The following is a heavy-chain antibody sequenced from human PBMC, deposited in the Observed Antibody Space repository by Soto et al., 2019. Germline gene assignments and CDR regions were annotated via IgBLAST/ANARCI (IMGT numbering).Heavy chain of an antibody. CDR1: GYTFTSYY. CDR3: AREQAGYYGSGTNEGYYYGMDV. V-gene: IGHV1-46*01. D-gene: IGHD3-10*01. CDR2: INPSGGST. J-gene: IGHJ6*02. Sequence: ASVKVSCKASGYTFTSYYMHWVRQAPGQGLEWMGIINPSGGSTSYAQKFQGRVTMTRDTSTSTVYMELSSLRSEDTAVYYCAREQAGYYGSGTNEGYYYGMDVWGQGTTVTVSS.